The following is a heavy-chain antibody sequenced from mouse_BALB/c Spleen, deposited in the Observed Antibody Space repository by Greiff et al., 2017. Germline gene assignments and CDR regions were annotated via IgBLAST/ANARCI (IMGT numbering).Heavy chain of an antibody. Sequence: EVKLVESGGDLVKPGGSLKLSCAASGFTFSSYGMSWVRQTPDKRLEWVATISSGGSYTYYPDSVKGRFTISRDNAKNTLYLQMSSLKSEDTAMYYCARHKDDYDEGYYAMDYWGQGTSVTVSS. CDR3: ARHKDDYDEGYYAMDY. D-gene: IGHD2-4*01. J-gene: IGHJ4*01. V-gene: IGHV5-6*02. CDR2: ISSGGSYT. CDR1: GFTFSSYG.